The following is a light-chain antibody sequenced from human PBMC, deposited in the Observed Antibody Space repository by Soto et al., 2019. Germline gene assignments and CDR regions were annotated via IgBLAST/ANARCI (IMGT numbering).Light chain of an antibody. CDR1: QSISSW. Sequence: DIQMTQSPSTLSASVGDRVTITCRASQSISSWLAWYQQKPGKAPKILIYDASSLASGVPSRFSGSGSGTEFTLTISSLQPDDFATYYCQQYNSYPFTFGGGTKVEIK. CDR3: QQYNSYPFT. CDR2: DAS. V-gene: IGKV1-5*01. J-gene: IGKJ4*01.